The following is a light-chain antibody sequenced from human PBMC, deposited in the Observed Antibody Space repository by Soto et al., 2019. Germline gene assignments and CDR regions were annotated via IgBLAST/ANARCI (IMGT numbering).Light chain of an antibody. V-gene: IGLV2-14*03. CDR3: CSYTSTSTYV. CDR1: SSDVGAYNY. CDR2: DVT. J-gene: IGLJ1*01. Sequence: SDLTQAVSVNGSPLHALRISKTRTSSDVGAYNYVSWYQHHPGKVPKLVIYDVTNRPSGISDRFSGSKSGNTASLTISGLQAEDEADFYCCSYTSTSTYVFGTGTKVTVL.